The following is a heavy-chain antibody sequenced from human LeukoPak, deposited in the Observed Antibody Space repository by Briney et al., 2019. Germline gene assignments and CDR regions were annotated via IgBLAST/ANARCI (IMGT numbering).Heavy chain of an antibody. J-gene: IGHJ4*02. CDR2: ISSSGNSI. CDR1: DFVFSDYY. Sequence: GGSLRLSCAASDFVFSDYYMSWVRQAPGKGLEWVSYISSSGNSIYYADSVKGRFTISRDNAKNSLYLQMNSLRAEDTAVYYCAREMEGDYGSGTYFDLWGQGNMVTVSS. CDR3: AREMEGDYGSGTYFDL. D-gene: IGHD3-10*01. V-gene: IGHV3-11*01.